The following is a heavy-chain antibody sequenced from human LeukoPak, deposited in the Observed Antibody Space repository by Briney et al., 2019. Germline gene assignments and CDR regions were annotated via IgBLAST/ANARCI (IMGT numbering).Heavy chain of an antibody. D-gene: IGHD6-19*01. CDR2: IWHDGSAE. V-gene: IGHV3-33*07. CDR3: AKDNRGGWSGYFDY. J-gene: IGHJ4*02. CDR1: GFIFSRYG. Sequence: GGSLRLSCATSGFIFSRYGMYWVRQAPGKGLEWVAVIWHDGSAEFYADSVKGRFSISRDDSKNTVYLQMNSLRAEDTALYYCAKDNRGGWSGYFDYWGQGVLVTVSS.